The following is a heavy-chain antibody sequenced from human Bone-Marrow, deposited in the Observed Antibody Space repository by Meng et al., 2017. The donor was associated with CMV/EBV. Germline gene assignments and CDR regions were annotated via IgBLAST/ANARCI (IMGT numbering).Heavy chain of an antibody. V-gene: IGHV1-2*02. CDR1: GYTFTGYY. CDR3: ARGGRPLYDFWGGYYITNNYYYRMDV. J-gene: IGHJ6*02. D-gene: IGHD3-3*01. CDR2: INPNSGGT. Sequence: ASVKVSCKASGYTFTGYYMHWVRQAPGQGLEWMGWINPNSGGTNYAQKFQGRVTMTRDTSISTAYMELSRLRSDDTAVYYCARGGRPLYDFWGGYYITNNYYYRMDVWGQGTTVTVSS.